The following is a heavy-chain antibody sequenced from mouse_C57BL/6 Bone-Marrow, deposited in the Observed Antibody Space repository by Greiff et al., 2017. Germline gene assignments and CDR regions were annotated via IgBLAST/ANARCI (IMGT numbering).Heavy chain of an antibody. D-gene: IGHD1-1*01. CDR1: GYTFTGYW. V-gene: IGHV1-9*01. CDR3: ARTGYYYGSSYWFAY. J-gene: IGHJ3*01. CDR2: ILPGSGST. Sequence: VKLVESGAELMKPGASVKLSCKATGYTFTGYWIEWVKQRPGHGLEWIGEILPGSGSTNYNEKFKGKATFTADTSANTAYMQLSSLTTEDSAICYCARTGYYYGSSYWFAYWGQGTLVTVSA.